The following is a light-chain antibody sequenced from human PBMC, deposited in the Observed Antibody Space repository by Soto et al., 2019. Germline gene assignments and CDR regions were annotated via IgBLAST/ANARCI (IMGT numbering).Light chain of an antibody. CDR3: SSYTISSTWV. Sequence: QSDLTQPASVSGSPGQSVTISCTGSSSDVRNYNYVSWYQQHPAKAPKLMIYEVRNRPSGVSNRFAGSKSGNTASLTISGLQGDDEAAYYCSSYTISSTWVFGGGTKLTVL. V-gene: IGLV2-14*01. J-gene: IGLJ3*02. CDR2: EVR. CDR1: SSDVRNYNY.